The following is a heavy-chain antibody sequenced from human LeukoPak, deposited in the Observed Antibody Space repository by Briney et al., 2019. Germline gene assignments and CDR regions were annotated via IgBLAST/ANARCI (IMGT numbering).Heavy chain of an antibody. Sequence: ASVKVSCKASGYTFTSYDINWVRQATGQGLEWMGWINPNSGGTNYAQKFQGRVTMTRDTSISTAYMELSRLRSDDTAVYYCARDGYCSSTSCYRDWGQGTLVTVSS. CDR3: ARDGYCSSTSCYRD. CDR2: INPNSGGT. V-gene: IGHV1-2*02. CDR1: GYTFTSYD. D-gene: IGHD2-2*03. J-gene: IGHJ4*02.